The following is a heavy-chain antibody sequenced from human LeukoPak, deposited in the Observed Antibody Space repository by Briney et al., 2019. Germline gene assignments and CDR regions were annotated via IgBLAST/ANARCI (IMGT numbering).Heavy chain of an antibody. V-gene: IGHV3-23*01. J-gene: IGHJ5*02. CDR3: AKDRGPGGKVYWFNP. D-gene: IGHD4-23*01. Sequence: PGGSLRLSCAASGFTFSSYWMSWVRQAPGKVLEWVSDISGSGGSTYYADSVKGRFTISRDNSKKTLYLQMSSMRVEDTAVYYCAKDRGPGGKVYWFNPWGQGTLVTVSS. CDR2: ISGSGGST. CDR1: GFTFSSYW.